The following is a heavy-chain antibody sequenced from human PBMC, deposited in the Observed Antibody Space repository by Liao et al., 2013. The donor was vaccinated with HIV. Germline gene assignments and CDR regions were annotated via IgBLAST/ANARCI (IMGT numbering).Heavy chain of an antibody. CDR1: GGSFSGYY. V-gene: IGHV4-34*01. Sequence: QVQLQQWGAGLLKPSETLSLTCAVYGGSFSGYYWSWIRQPPGKGLEWIGEINHSGSTNYNPSLKSRVTISVDTSKNQFSLKLSSVTAADTAVYYCAHSTGWLYRFDYWGQGTLVTVSS. D-gene: IGHD3-22*01. CDR2: INHSGST. J-gene: IGHJ4*02. CDR3: AHSTGWLYRFDY.